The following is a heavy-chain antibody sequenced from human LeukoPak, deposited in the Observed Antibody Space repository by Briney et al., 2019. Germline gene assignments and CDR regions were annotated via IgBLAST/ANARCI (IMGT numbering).Heavy chain of an antibody. J-gene: IGHJ4*02. V-gene: IGHV3-30-3*01. CDR3: ARGFVLGAAKNYFDY. Sequence: GRSLRLSCAASGFTFTNYALHWVRQAPGKGLEWVAVISYDGTNKYYADSVKGRFTISRDNSKNTLSLQMNSLRAEDTALYYCARGFVLGAAKNYFDYWGQGTLVTVSS. CDR1: GFTFTNYA. D-gene: IGHD2-21*02. CDR2: ISYDGTNK.